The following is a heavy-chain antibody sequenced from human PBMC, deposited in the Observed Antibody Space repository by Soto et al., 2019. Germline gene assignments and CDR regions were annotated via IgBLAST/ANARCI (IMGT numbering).Heavy chain of an antibody. Sequence: ASVKVACKASGYTFTSYDSNWVRQATGQGLEWMGWMNPNSGNTGYAQKFQGRVTMTRNTSISTAYMELSSLRSEDTAVYYFARCEWTDNWFYPWGQRTLVPVSS. J-gene: IGHJ5*01. V-gene: IGHV1-8*01. CDR1: GYTFTSYD. D-gene: IGHD3-3*01. CDR3: ARCEWTDNWFYP. CDR2: MNPNSGNT.